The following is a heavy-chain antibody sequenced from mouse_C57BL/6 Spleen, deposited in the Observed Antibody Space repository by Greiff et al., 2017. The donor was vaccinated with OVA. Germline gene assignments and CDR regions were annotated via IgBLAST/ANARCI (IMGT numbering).Heavy chain of an antibody. Sequence: QVQLQQPGAELVKPGASVKVSCKASGYTFTSYWMHWVKQRPGQGLEWIGRIHPSDSDTNYNQKFKGKATLTVDKSSSTAYMQLSSLTSEDSAVYYCASNYGSSPPWFAYWGQGTLGTVSA. V-gene: IGHV1-74*01. D-gene: IGHD1-1*01. CDR1: GYTFTSYW. CDR2: IHPSDSDT. J-gene: IGHJ3*01. CDR3: ASNYGSSPPWFAY.